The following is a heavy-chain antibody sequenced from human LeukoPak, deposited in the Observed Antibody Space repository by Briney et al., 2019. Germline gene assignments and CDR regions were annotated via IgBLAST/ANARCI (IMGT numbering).Heavy chain of an antibody. CDR1: GFIFSNYA. D-gene: IGHD1-1*01. V-gene: IGHV3-11*01. CDR2: ISSSGSII. CDR3: ARQYSFNWSYYYYYMDV. Sequence: SGRSLRLSCAASGFIFSNYAMSRVRQAPGKGLEWVSYISSSGSIISYADSVKGRFTISRDNAKNSLYLQMNSLRAEDTAVYYCARQYSFNWSYYYYYMDVWGKGTTVTISS. J-gene: IGHJ6*03.